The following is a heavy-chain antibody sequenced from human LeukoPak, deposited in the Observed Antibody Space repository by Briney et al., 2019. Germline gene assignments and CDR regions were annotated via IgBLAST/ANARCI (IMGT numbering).Heavy chain of an antibody. CDR2: IYYTGKT. CDR3: ARGVAAFDY. D-gene: IGHD2-15*01. Sequence: GSLRLSCAASGFTFSSYSMNWVRQPPGKGPEWIGNIYYTGKTYYNPSLKSRVTISVDTSKNQFSLEVSSVTAADTAVYYCARGVAAFDYWGQGTPVTVSS. CDR1: GFTFSSYS. J-gene: IGHJ4*02. V-gene: IGHV4-59*04.